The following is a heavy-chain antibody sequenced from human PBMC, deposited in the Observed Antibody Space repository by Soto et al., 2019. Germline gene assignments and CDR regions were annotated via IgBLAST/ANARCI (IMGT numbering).Heavy chain of an antibody. D-gene: IGHD5-12*01. V-gene: IGHV3-48*03. Sequence: PGGSLRLSCAASGFIFSDYEINWVRQAPGKGLEWVSYISGSGLTIYYADSVKGRFTISRDNARSSLYLQMNSLRVEDTAVYYCARGPYRNTYNWFDSWGQGTLVTVSS. CDR3: ARGPYRNTYNWFDS. CDR1: GFIFSDYE. CDR2: ISGSGLTI. J-gene: IGHJ5*02.